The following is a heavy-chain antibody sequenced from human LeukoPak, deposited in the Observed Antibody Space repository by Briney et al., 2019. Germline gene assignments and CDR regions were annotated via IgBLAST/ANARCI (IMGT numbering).Heavy chain of an antibody. CDR3: ARDSSLVTARTYFDY. Sequence: GGSLRLSCAASGFTFSSYSMNWVRQGPGKGLEWVSSISSSSSYIYYADSVKGRFTISRDNAKNSLYLQMNSLRAEDTAVYYCARDSSLVTARTYFDYWGQGTLVTVSS. CDR2: ISSSSSYI. D-gene: IGHD2-21*02. J-gene: IGHJ4*02. CDR1: GFTFSSYS. V-gene: IGHV3-21*01.